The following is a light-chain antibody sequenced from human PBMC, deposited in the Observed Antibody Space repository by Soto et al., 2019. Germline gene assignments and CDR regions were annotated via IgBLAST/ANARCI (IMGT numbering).Light chain of an antibody. J-gene: IGKJ4*01. CDR2: GAS. CDR1: HSVDSN. V-gene: IGKV3D-15*01. Sequence: EIVMTQSPGTLSVSTGQGATLSFRTSHSVDSNLAWYQQKPGQAPRLLIFGASTRPTGIPDRFSGSGSGTDFTLTISSLQSEDFAVYYCQQYKNWPPVTFGGGTKVDIK. CDR3: QQYKNWPPVT.